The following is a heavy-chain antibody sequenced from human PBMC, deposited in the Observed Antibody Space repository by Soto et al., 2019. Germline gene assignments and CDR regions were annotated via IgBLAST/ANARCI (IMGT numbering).Heavy chain of an antibody. J-gene: IGHJ6*02. Sequence: NPGGSLRLSCAASGFTFSNAWMSWVRQAPGKGLEWVGRIKSKTDGGTTDYAAPVKGRFTISRDDSKNTLYLQMNSLKTEDTAVYYCTTYCGGDCYLPPGYYYYYGMGVWGQGTTVTVSS. CDR1: GFTFSNAW. D-gene: IGHD2-21*02. V-gene: IGHV3-15*01. CDR2: IKSKTDGGTT. CDR3: TTYCGGDCYLPPGYYYYYGMGV.